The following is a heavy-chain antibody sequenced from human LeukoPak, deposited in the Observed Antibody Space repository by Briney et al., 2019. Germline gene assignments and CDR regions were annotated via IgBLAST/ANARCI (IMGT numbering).Heavy chain of an antibody. CDR2: INHSGST. V-gene: IGHV4-34*01. CDR1: GGSFSGYY. D-gene: IGHD3-10*01. CDR3: ARARGPYGSGSYQYFDY. Sequence: PSETLSLTCAVYGGSFSGYYWSWIRQPPGKGLEWIGEINHSGSTNYNPSLKSRVTISVDTSKNQFSPKLSSVTAADTAVYYCARARGPYGSGSYQYFDYWGQGTLVTVSS. J-gene: IGHJ4*02.